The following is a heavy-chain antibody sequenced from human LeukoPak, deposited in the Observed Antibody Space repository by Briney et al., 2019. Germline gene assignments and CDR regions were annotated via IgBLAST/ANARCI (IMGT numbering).Heavy chain of an antibody. J-gene: IGHJ4*02. CDR3: ARVGYSYGIDY. D-gene: IGHD5-18*01. V-gene: IGHV3-53*01. CDR2: IYSGGST. CDR1: GFTVSSNY. Sequence: GGSLRLSCAASGFTVSSNYMSWVRQAPGKGLEWVLVIYSGGSTYYADSVKGRFTISRDNSKNTLYLQMNSLRAEDTAVYYCARVGYSYGIDYWGQGTLVTVSS.